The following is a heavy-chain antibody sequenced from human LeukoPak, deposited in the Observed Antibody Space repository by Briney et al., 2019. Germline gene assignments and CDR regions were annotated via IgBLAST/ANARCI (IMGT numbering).Heavy chain of an antibody. CDR1: GYTFTSYG. D-gene: IGHD2-2*01. CDR2: ISAYNGNT. CDR3: ARDSGVVPAAENDY. J-gene: IGHJ4*02. Sequence: ASVKVSCKASGYTFTSYGISWVRQAPGQGLEWMGWISAYNGNTSYAQKLQGRVTMTTDTSTSTAYMELRSLRSDDTAVYYCARDSGVVPAAENDYWGQGTLVTVSS. V-gene: IGHV1-18*01.